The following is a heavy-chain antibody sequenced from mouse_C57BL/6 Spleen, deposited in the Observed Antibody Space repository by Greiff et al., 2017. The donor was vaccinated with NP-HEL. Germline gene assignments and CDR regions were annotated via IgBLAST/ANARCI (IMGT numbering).Heavy chain of an antibody. J-gene: IGHJ4*01. CDR1: GFSFTSYG. Sequence: VKLVESGPGLVAPSQSLSITCTVSGFSFTSYGVHWVRQPPGKGLEWLVVIWSDGSTTYNSALKSRLSISKDNSKSQVFLKMNSLQTDDTAMYYCARHGYDGYSFMDYWGQGTSVTVSS. V-gene: IGHV2-6-1*01. D-gene: IGHD2-3*01. CDR2: IWSDGST. CDR3: ARHGYDGYSFMDY.